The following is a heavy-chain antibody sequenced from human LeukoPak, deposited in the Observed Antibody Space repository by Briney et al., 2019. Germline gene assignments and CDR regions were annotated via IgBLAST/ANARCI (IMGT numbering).Heavy chain of an antibody. CDR3: ASWYYDSSGKALERYFDY. CDR1: GGTFSNYA. J-gene: IGHJ4*02. Sequence: SVKVSCKASGGTFSNYAISWVRQAPGQGLEWMGGIIPIFGTANYAQKFQGRVTITADESTSTAYMELSSLRSEDTAVYYCASWYYDSSGKALERYFDYWGQGTLVTVSS. D-gene: IGHD3-22*01. V-gene: IGHV1-69*13. CDR2: IIPIFGTA.